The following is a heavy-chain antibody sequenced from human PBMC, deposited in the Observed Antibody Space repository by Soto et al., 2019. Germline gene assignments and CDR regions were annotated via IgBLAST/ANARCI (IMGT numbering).Heavy chain of an antibody. CDR1: GGSFSGYY. CDR3: ARGSRAYSYGSIDY. J-gene: IGHJ4*02. D-gene: IGHD5-18*01. V-gene: IGHV4-34*01. CDR2: INHSGST. Sequence: QVQLQQWGAGLLKPSETLSLTCAVYGGSFSGYYWSWIRQPPGKGLEWIGEINHSGSTNYNPSLTSRVARAVYPSKNQVSLKLCFVTAADTAVYYCARGSRAYSYGSIDYWRQGTLVTDSS.